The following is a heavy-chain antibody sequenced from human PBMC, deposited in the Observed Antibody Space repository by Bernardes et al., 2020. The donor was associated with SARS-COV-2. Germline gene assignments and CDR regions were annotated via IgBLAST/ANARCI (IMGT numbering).Heavy chain of an antibody. CDR1: GGSISSSTYH. D-gene: IGHD3-3*01. V-gene: IGHV4-39*01. J-gene: IGHJ4*02. CDR2: IYYDGST. Sequence: SETLSLTCTVSGGSISSSTYHWGWIRQPPGKGLEWFGRIYYDGSTYYNPSLKSRVTISVDTSKNQFSMKLSSVTAADTAVFYCARQQGTRDFWSGDSHFFDYWGQGMLVTVSS. CDR3: ARQQGTRDFWSGDSHFFDY.